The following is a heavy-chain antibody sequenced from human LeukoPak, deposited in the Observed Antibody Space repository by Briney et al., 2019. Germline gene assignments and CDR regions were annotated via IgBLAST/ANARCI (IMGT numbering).Heavy chain of an antibody. CDR3: VRDGGYYGPDS. D-gene: IGHD3-10*01. CDR1: GSTFSNYA. Sequence: GGSLRLSCAASGSTFSNYAMHWVRQAPGKGLAWVAAISDDGSSKFYSDSVKGRFAISRDNPKNTLYLQMNSVRAEDTAMYYCVRDGGYYGPDSWGQGALVSVSS. CDR2: ISDDGSSK. V-gene: IGHV3-30*09. J-gene: IGHJ4*02.